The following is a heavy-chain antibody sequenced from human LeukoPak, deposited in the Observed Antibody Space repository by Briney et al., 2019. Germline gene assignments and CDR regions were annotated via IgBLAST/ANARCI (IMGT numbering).Heavy chain of an antibody. D-gene: IGHD3-9*01. CDR2: INEDGRIT. CDR1: GFTFSSYS. Sequence: GGSLRLSCAASGFTFSSYSMNWVRQAPGKGLVWVSRINEDGRITNYADSVKGRFTISRDNAKNTLYLQMNNLRAEDTAVYYCSRDFTSYNDYWGQGTLVTVSS. CDR3: SRDFTSYNDY. J-gene: IGHJ4*02. V-gene: IGHV3-74*01.